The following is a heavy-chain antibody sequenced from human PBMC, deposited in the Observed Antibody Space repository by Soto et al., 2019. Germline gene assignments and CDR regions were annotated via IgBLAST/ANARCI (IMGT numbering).Heavy chain of an antibody. Sequence: GGSLRLSCAASGFTFSSYGMHWVRQAPGKGLEWVAVISYDGSNKYYADSVKGRFTISRDNSKNTLYLQMNSLRAEDTAVYYCAKGLLRYFDWLPRKDYYYYYGMDVWGQGTTVTVSS. J-gene: IGHJ6*02. D-gene: IGHD3-9*01. CDR2: ISYDGSNK. CDR3: AKGLLRYFDWLPRKDYYYYYGMDV. CDR1: GFTFSSYG. V-gene: IGHV3-30*18.